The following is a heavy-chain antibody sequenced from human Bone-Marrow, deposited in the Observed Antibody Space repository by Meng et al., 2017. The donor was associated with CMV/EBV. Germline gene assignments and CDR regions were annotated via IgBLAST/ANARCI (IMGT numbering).Heavy chain of an antibody. CDR1: GYTFTSYY. Sequence: ASVKVSCKASGYTFTSYYMHWVRQAPGQGLEWMGIINPSGGSTSYAQKFQGRVTMTRDTSTSTVYMELSSLRSEDTAVYYCARDYSPGGELLPEYFQHWGQGTLVTVSS. V-gene: IGHV1-46*01. CDR3: ARDYSPGGELLPEYFQH. CDR2: INPSGGST. D-gene: IGHD1-26*01. J-gene: IGHJ1*01.